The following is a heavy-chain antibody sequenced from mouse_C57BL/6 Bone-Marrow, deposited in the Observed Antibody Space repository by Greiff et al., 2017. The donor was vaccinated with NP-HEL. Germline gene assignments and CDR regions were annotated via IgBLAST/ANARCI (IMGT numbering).Heavy chain of an antibody. V-gene: IGHV1-63*01. J-gene: IGHJ3*01. Sequence: VQLVESGAELVRPGTSVKMSCKASGYTFTNYWIGWAKQRPGHGLEWIGDIYPGGGYTNYNEKFKGKATLTADKSSSTAYMQFSSLTSEDSAIYYCAREGGLGFAYWGQGTLVTVSA. CDR3: AREGGLGFAY. D-gene: IGHD3-3*01. CDR1: GYTFTNYW. CDR2: IYPGGGYT.